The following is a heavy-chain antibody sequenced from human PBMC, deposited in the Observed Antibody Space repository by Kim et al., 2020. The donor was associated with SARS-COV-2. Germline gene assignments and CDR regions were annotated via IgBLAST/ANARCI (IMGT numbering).Heavy chain of an antibody. CDR2: ISYDGSNK. CDR3: AKDETNSDGYSWVDP. J-gene: IGHJ5*02. Sequence: GGSLRLSCTASGFTFSSYCMHWVRQAPGKGLEWVAVISYDGSNKYYADSVKGRFTISRDNSKNTLYLQMNSLRAEDTAVYYCAKDETNSDGYSWVDPWGQGTLVTVSS. CDR1: GFTFSSYC. D-gene: IGHD5-18*01. V-gene: IGHV3-30*18.